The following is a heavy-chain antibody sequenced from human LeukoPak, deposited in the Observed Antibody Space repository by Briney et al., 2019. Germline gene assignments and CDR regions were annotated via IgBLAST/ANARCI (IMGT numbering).Heavy chain of an antibody. J-gene: IGHJ6*02. D-gene: IGHD4-11*01. V-gene: IGHV3-66*01. CDR1: GFTVSSYY. Sequence: QPGRSLRLSCAASGFTVSSYYMTWVRQAPGKGLEWVSVMYSGGSTYYADSVKGRVAISRDNSQNTVFLQMNSVRVEDTAVYYCARSYSNHLFGMDVWGQGTAVTVSS. CDR3: ARSYSNHLFGMDV. CDR2: MYSGGST.